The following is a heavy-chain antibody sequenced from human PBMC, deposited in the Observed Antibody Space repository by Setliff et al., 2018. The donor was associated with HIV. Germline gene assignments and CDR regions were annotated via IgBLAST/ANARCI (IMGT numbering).Heavy chain of an antibody. CDR2: VNPNSGGT. V-gene: IGHV1-2*02. CDR1: GYTFTDYY. D-gene: IGHD7-27*01. Sequence: VKVSCKASGYTFTDYYIHWVRQAPGQGLQWMGWVNPNSGGTNSAQEFQGRVTMTRDTSISTAYMELTWLKPDDTAVYYCASQGWGTAFDIWGQGTMVTVSS. J-gene: IGHJ3*02. CDR3: ASQGWGTAFDI.